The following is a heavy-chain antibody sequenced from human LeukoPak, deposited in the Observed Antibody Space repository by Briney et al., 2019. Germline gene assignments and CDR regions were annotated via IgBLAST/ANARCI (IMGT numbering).Heavy chain of an antibody. J-gene: IGHJ5*02. CDR3: AKGNNCNDCYH. Sequence: SGGSLRLSCAASGFTFSSYAMSWVRQAPGKGLEWVSAISGSGGRTYYADSVKGRFSISRDTSKNTLYLQMDSLRAEDTALYYCAKGNNCNDCYHWGQGTLVTVSS. CDR1: GFTFSSYA. CDR2: ISGSGGRT. D-gene: IGHD1-1*01. V-gene: IGHV3-23*01.